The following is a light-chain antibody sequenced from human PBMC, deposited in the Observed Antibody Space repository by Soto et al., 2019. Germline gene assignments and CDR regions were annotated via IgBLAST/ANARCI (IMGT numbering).Light chain of an antibody. V-gene: IGKV3D-20*01. CDR1: QSVNSNY. CDR3: QQYGTSPLT. CDR2: DAS. Sequence: EIVLTQSPATLSLSPGERATLSGGASQSVNSNYLAWHQQKPGLAPRLLIYDASRRATGIPDRFSGSGSGTDFTLTISRLEPEDFAVYYCQQYGTSPLTFGGGTRVEIK. J-gene: IGKJ4*01.